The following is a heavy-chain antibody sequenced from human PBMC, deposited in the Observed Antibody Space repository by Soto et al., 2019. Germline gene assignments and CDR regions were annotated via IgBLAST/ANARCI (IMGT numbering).Heavy chain of an antibody. V-gene: IGHV3-23*01. Sequence: GGSLRLSCAASGFTFSNYALSWVRQAPGKGPEWVSGISVSGIRTQYADSVKGRFTISRDNSESTLYLQMNSLTAADTAVYYCTRASWYSEYWGQGTLVPVS. J-gene: IGHJ4*02. CDR1: GFTFSNYA. D-gene: IGHD6-13*01. CDR2: ISVSGIRT. CDR3: TRASWYSEY.